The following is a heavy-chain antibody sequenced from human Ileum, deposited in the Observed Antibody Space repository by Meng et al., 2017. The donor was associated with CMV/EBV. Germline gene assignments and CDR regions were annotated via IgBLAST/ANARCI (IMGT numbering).Heavy chain of an antibody. J-gene: IGHJ5*02. CDR3: ARDFVGTPWFDP. CDR2: INVNNGGT. CDR1: RYTLTGSS. V-gene: IGHV1-2*02. D-gene: IGHD1-14*01. Sequence: CKASRYTLTGSSMHWVRQAPGQGLEWMGWINVNNGGTTYAQKFQGRVTMTRDTSISTVYMELNSLRSDDTAFYYCARDFVGTPWFDPRGQGTLVTVSS.